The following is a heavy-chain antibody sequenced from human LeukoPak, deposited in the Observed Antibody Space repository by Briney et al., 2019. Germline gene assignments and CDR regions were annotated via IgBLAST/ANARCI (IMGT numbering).Heavy chain of an antibody. CDR1: GFTFDAYA. CDR3: AKDISLDY. CDR2: ISWNIGYI. J-gene: IGHJ4*02. Sequence: GGSRRLACVGSGFTFDAYAMHWVRQAPGKVLGWVSGISWNIGYIGYADSVKGRFTISRDNAKNSLYLQMNSLRAEDTALYYRAKDISLDYWGQGTLVTASS. V-gene: IGHV3-9*01.